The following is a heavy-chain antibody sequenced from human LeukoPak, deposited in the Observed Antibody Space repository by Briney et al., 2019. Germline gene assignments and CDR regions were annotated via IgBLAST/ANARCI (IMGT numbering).Heavy chain of an antibody. Sequence: SETLSLTCTVSGVSMSNYYWSWIRQPAGKGLEWVGHIYTSGTTSYNPSLKSRVTMSVDTSNNQFSLKLTSVTAADTAVYFCARGGNYWDAFDIWGQGTMVTVSS. D-gene: IGHD1-26*01. J-gene: IGHJ3*02. V-gene: IGHV4-4*07. CDR1: GVSMSNYY. CDR2: IYTSGTT. CDR3: ARGGNYWDAFDI.